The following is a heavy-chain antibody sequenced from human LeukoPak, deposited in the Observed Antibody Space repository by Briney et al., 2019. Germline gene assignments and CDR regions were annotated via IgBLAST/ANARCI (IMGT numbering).Heavy chain of an antibody. CDR3: ARGGSYLSAFDI. V-gene: IGHV3-23*01. D-gene: IGHD1-26*01. CDR2: ISGSGGNT. J-gene: IGHJ3*02. Sequence: PGGSLRLSCAASGFTFRSYTMSWVRQAPGKGLEWVSVISGSGGNTYYADPVKGRFTISRDNSKNTLYMQMNSLRAEDTAVYYCARGGSYLSAFDIWGQGTMVTVSS. CDR1: GFTFRSYT.